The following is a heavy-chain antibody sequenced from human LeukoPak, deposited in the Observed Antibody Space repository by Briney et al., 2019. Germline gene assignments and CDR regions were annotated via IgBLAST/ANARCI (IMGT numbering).Heavy chain of an antibody. D-gene: IGHD2-2*01. V-gene: IGHV1-2*02. CDR3: ARGLWNIVVVPAATGDAFDI. J-gene: IGHJ3*02. CDR2: INPDSGGT. Sequence: ASVKVSCKASGCTFTGYYMHWVRQAPGQGLEWMGWINPDSGGTNYAQKFQGRVTMTRDTSISTAYIELSRLRSDDTAVYYCARGLWNIVVVPAATGDAFDIWGQGTMVTVSS. CDR1: GCTFTGYY.